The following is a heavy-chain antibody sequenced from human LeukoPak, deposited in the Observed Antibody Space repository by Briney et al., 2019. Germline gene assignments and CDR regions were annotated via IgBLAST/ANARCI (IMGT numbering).Heavy chain of an antibody. J-gene: IGHJ6*02. Sequence: GGSLRLSCAASGFTFTTYGFYWVRQAPGQGLEWVSLIFYDGSKTDYADSVKGRFTISRDNSKNTAYLQMNSLRGEDTAVYYCARDLSYFSLDVRGQGTTVTVSS. CDR3: ARDLSYFSLDV. CDR1: GFTFTTYG. V-gene: IGHV3-33*01. CDR2: IFYDGSKT.